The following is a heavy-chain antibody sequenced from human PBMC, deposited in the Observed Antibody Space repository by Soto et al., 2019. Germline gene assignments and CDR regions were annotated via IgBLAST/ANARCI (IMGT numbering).Heavy chain of an antibody. CDR2: IYYSGST. CDR3: ARLRRYYDSSGYYYVDY. J-gene: IGHJ4*02. V-gene: IGHV4-39*01. Sequence: SETLSLTCTVSGGSISSSSYYWGWIRQPPGKGLEWIGSIYYSGSTYYNPSLKSRVTISVDASKNQFSLKLSSVTAADTAVYYCARLRRYYDSSGYYYVDYWGKGTLLTVS. D-gene: IGHD3-22*01. CDR1: GGSISSSSYY.